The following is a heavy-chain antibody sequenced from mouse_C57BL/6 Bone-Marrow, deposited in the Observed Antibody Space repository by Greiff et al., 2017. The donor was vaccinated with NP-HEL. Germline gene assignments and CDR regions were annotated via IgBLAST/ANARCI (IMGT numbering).Heavy chain of an antibody. J-gene: IGHJ2*01. Sequence: EVHLVESGGGLVKPGGSLKLSCAASGFTFSDYGMHWVRQAPEKGLEWVAYISSGSSTISYADTVKGRFTISRDNAKNTLFLQMTSLRSEDTAMYYCAPMDFDYWGQGTTLTVSA. V-gene: IGHV5-17*01. CDR3: APMDFDY. CDR2: ISSGSSTI. CDR1: GFTFSDYG.